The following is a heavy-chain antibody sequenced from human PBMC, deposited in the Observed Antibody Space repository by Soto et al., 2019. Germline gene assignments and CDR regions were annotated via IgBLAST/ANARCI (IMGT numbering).Heavy chain of an antibody. CDR2: IRSKANSYAT. CDR3: TTHAGPGIAAAAYFDN. D-gene: IGHD6-13*01. V-gene: IGHV3-73*01. Sequence: VGPLRLPYAASGVNFSGPAIHRVLQNSGKGLEWVGRIRSKANSYATAYAASVKGRFTISRDDSKNTAYLQMNSLKTEDTAVYYCTTHAGPGIAAAAYFDNWGQGTLVTVYS. CDR1: GVNFSGPA. J-gene: IGHJ4*02.